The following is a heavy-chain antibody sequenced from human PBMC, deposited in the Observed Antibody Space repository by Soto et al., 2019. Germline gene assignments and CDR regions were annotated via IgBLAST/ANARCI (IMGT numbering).Heavy chain of an antibody. D-gene: IGHD4-4*01. CDR3: AKPHRDVYSTAFFYH. CDR1: EFTFSTYA. J-gene: IGHJ4*02. V-gene: IGHV3-23*01. Sequence: EVQVLESGGGLVQPGGSLRLSCAASEFTFSTYAMIWVRQAPGKGLEWVSGISGSGGGTYYADSVKGRFTISRDNSKNTVYLQMNSLRAEDTAVYYCAKPHRDVYSTAFFYHWGQGTLVTVSS. CDR2: ISGSGGGT.